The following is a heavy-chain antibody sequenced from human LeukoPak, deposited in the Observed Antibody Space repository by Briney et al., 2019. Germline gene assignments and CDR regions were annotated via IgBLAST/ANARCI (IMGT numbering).Heavy chain of an antibody. Sequence: PGGSLRLSCAASGFTFSSYAMHWVRQAPGKGLEWVAVISYDGSNKYYADSVKGRFTISRDNSKNTLYLQMNSLRAEDTAIYYCAKGPGYYYMDVWGKGTTVTVSS. CDR1: GFTFSSYA. V-gene: IGHV3-30*04. CDR2: ISYDGSNK. J-gene: IGHJ6*03. CDR3: AKGPGYYYMDV.